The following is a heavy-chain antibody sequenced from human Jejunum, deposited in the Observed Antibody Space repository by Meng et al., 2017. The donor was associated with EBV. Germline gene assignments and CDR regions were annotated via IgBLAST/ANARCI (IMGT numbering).Heavy chain of an antibody. Sequence: QVQLVQSGAEVKEPXSSVKVSCKASGYTFINYAIHWVRQAPGQRLEWMGWINAGTGEIRYSQKFQGRVTITSEASASTAYMELSSLRSEDTALYYCTRGTVTTGAYFDLWGRGTLVNVSS. CDR2: INAGTGEI. V-gene: IGHV1-3*01. CDR1: GYTFINYA. CDR3: TRGTVTTGAYFDL. D-gene: IGHD4-17*01. J-gene: IGHJ2*01.